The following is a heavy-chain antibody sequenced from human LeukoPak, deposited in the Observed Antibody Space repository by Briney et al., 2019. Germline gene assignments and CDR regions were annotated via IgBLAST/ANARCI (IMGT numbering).Heavy chain of an antibody. J-gene: IGHJ1*01. CDR1: GGSISVYY. D-gene: IGHD3-22*01. V-gene: IGHV4-59*08. CDR2: IYYSGST. Sequence: SETLSLTCTVSGGSISVYYWSWVRQPPGKGLEWIGYIYYSGSTNYNPSLKSRVTISVDTSKNQFSLKLSSVTAADTAVYYCARHSKYYYDSSGSYVGYFQHWGQGTLGTVSS. CDR3: ARHSKYYYDSSGSYVGYFQH.